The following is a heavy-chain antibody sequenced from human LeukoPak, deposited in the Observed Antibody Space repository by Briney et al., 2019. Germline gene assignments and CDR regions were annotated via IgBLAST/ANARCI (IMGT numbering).Heavy chain of an antibody. CDR1: GYTFTSYY. CDR3: ARDHKGDLSRSDYYYYMDV. J-gene: IGHJ6*03. V-gene: IGHV1-46*01. CDR2: INPSGGST. D-gene: IGHD3-16*01. Sequence: ASVKVSCKASGYTFTSYYMHWVRQAPGQGLEWMGIINPSGGSTSYAQKFQGRVTMTRDMSTSTVYMELSSLRSEDTAVYYCARDHKGDLSRSDYYYYMDVWGKGTTVTVSS.